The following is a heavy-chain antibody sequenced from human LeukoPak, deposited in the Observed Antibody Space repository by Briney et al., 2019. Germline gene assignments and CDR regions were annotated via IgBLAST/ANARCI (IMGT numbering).Heavy chain of an antibody. V-gene: IGHV4-34*01. CDR3: ARGSPFYDSSGYSDDAFDN. Sequence: SETLSLTCAVYGGSFSGYYWSWICQPPGKGLEWIGEINHSGSTNYNPSLKSRVTISVDTSKNQFSLKLSSVTAADTAVYYCARGSPFYDSSGYSDDAFDNWGQGTMVTVSS. CDR1: GGSFSGYY. J-gene: IGHJ3*02. D-gene: IGHD3-22*01. CDR2: INHSGST.